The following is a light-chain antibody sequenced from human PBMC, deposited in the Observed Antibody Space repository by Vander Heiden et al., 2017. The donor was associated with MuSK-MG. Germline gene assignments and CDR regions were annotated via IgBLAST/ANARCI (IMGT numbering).Light chain of an antibody. CDR3: SSYAGSSNVV. J-gene: IGLJ2*01. V-gene: IGLV2-8*01. Sequence: QSALTQPPSASGSPGQSVTISCTGTSSDVGGYNFVSWYQHHPGKAPKLIIYEVTKRPSGVPHRFSGSKSGNIASLTVSGLQSEDEADYYCSSYAGSSNVVFGGGTKVTVL. CDR2: EVT. CDR1: SSDVGGYNF.